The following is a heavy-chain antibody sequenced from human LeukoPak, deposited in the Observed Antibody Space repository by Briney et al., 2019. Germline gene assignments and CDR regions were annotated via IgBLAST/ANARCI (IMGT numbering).Heavy chain of an antibody. D-gene: IGHD2-21*01. Sequence: SETLSLTCTVSGGSISSYYWSWIRQPPGKGLEWIGYIYTSGSTNYNPSLKSRVTISVDTSKNQFSLKLSSVTAADTAVYYCAKHLIDDCVYYYYYMDVRGKGTTVTVSS. CDR1: GGSISSYY. J-gene: IGHJ6*03. CDR2: IYTSGST. CDR3: AKHLIDDCVYYYYYMDV. V-gene: IGHV4-4*09.